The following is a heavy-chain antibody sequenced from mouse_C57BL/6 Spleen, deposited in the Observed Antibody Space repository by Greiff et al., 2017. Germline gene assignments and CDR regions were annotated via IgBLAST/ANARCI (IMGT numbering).Heavy chain of an antibody. CDR1: GYTFTDYE. CDR2: IAPETGGT. CDR3: THFAWAVAMNY. Sequence: QVQLQQSGAELVRPGASVTLSCKASGYTFTDYEMHWVKQTPLHGLEWIGAIAPETGGTAYNQKLKGKSILTADKSSTTSYMERRSLTSEDSAVYYCTHFAWAVAMNYWGQGTSVTVSS. V-gene: IGHV1-15*01. J-gene: IGHJ4*01.